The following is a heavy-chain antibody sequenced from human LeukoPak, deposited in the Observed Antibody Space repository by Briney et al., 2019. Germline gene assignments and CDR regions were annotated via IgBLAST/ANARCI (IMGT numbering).Heavy chain of an antibody. CDR3: ARGILYYYYMDV. Sequence: GASVRVSCKASGGTFSSYAISWVRQAPGQGLEWMGGIIPIFGTANYAQKFQGRVTITADESTSTAYMELSSLRSEDTAVYYCARGILYYYYMDVWGKGTTVTVSS. CDR1: GGTFSSYA. J-gene: IGHJ6*03. V-gene: IGHV1-69*13. CDR2: IIPIFGTA.